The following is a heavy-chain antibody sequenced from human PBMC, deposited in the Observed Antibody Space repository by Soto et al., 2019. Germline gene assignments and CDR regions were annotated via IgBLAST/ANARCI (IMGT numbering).Heavy chain of an antibody. Sequence: PGGSLRLSCAASGFTFSSYAMSWVRQAPGKGLEWVSAISGSGGSTYYADSVKGRFTISRDNSKNTLYLQMNSLRAEDTAVYYCAKALRYFYWSRDASDIWGQRTMVTVSS. CDR2: ISGSGGST. J-gene: IGHJ3*02. D-gene: IGHD3-9*01. V-gene: IGHV3-23*01. CDR1: GFTFSSYA. CDR3: AKALRYFYWSRDASDI.